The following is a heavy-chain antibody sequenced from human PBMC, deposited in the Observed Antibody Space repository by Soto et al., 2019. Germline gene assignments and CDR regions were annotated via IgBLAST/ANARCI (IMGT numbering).Heavy chain of an antibody. Sequence: QVQLVESGGGVVQPGRSLRLSCAASGFTFSSYAMHWVRQAPGKGLEWVAVISYDGSNKYYADSVKGRFTISRDNSKNTVYLQMNSLRAEDTAVYYCARDRAGDYVWGSYRQRGAFDIWGQGTMVTVSS. CDR3: ARDRAGDYVWGSYRQRGAFDI. CDR2: ISYDGSNK. D-gene: IGHD3-16*02. V-gene: IGHV3-30-3*01. CDR1: GFTFSSYA. J-gene: IGHJ3*02.